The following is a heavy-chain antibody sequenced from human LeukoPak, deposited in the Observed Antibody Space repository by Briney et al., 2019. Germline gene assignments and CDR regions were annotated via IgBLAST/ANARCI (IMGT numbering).Heavy chain of an antibody. V-gene: IGHV4-39*01. Sequence: SEALSLTCTVSGGSISSSSNYWGWIRQPPGKGLEWIGSIYYSGSTYYNLSLKSRVTISVDTSKNQFSLKLSSVTAADTAVYYCARSNLFDYWGQGTLVTVSS. CDR1: GGSISSSSNY. J-gene: IGHJ4*02. CDR2: IYYSGST. CDR3: ARSNLFDY. D-gene: IGHD2-21*01.